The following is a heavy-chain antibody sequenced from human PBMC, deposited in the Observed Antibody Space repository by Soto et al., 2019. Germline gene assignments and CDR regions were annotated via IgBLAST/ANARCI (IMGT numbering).Heavy chain of an antibody. Sequence: GGSLRLSCAASGFKFSSHDTQWGRQAPGKGLEWVTLISYDGSNKYCADSVKGRFTISRDNSKNTLYLQMNSLRAEDTAVYYCARALNYYGSGGHYYYGMDVWGQGTTVTVSS. D-gene: IGHD3-10*01. J-gene: IGHJ6*02. CDR3: ARALNYYGSGGHYYYGMDV. CDR2: ISYDGSNK. V-gene: IGHV3-30*03. CDR1: GFKFSSHD.